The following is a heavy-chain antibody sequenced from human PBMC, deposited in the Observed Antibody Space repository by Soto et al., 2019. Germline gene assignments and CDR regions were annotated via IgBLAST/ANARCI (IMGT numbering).Heavy chain of an antibody. J-gene: IGHJ4*02. Sequence: GGSLTLSCPASGFTFRRHAMTWVGQAPGKGLEWVSGLSDSGGSIYYADSVKGRFTISRDNSMNTLYLQMNTLRAEDTAIYYCAKVSSSWYAGFFDLWGQGT. V-gene: IGHV3-23*01. CDR2: LSDSGGSI. CDR3: AKVSSSWYAGFFDL. D-gene: IGHD6-13*01. CDR1: GFTFRRHA.